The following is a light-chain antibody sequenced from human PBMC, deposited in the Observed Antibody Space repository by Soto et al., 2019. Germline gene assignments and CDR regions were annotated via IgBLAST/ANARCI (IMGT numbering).Light chain of an antibody. CDR3: QQYESYST. CDR2: AAS. CDR1: QGISSH. V-gene: IGKV1-9*01. Sequence: DIQVTQSPSFLSASVGDRFTITCRASQGISSHLTWYQQAPGKAPKVLIYAASTLQSGVPSRFSGSGSGTEFTLTISSLQPEDFATYYCQQYESYSTFGQGTKVDIK. J-gene: IGKJ1*01.